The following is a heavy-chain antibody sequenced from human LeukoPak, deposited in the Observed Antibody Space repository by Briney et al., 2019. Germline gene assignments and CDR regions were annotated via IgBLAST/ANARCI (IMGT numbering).Heavy chain of an antibody. CDR1: GGTFSSYA. D-gene: IGHD1-1*01. CDR3: ARDWATGTTEYNWFDP. V-gene: IGHV1-2*02. CDR2: INPNSGGT. J-gene: IGHJ5*02. Sequence: ASVKVSCKASGGTFSSYAISWMRQAPGQGLEWMGWINPNSGGTNYAQKFQGRVTMTRDTSISTAYMELSRLRSDDTAVYYCARDWATGTTEYNWFDPWGQGTLVTVSS.